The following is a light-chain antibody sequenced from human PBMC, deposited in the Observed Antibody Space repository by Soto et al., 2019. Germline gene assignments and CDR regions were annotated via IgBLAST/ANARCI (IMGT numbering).Light chain of an antibody. J-gene: IGKJ2*01. Sequence: EIGMTQSPATLSVSPGDTATLSCRASQSISSELAWYQQKPGQPPRLLIYGASTRATGVPARFTGSGSGPDFTLTISGLQSEDFAVYYCQQGHNWPLTFGQGTRLEI. V-gene: IGKV3-15*01. CDR3: QQGHNWPLT. CDR1: QSISSE. CDR2: GAS.